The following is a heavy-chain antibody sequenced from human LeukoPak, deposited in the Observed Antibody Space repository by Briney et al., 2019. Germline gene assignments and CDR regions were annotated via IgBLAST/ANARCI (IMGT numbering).Heavy chain of an antibody. D-gene: IGHD5-18*01. J-gene: IGHJ4*02. CDR1: GFTFSSYV. CDR3: AKDQARVTPAMGLEDY. V-gene: IGHV3-23*01. Sequence: GGSLRLSCAASGFTFSSYVMTWVRQAPGKGLEWVSAISGSGGSTYYADSVKGRFTISRDNSKNTLYLQMNSLRAEDTAVYYCAKDQARVTPAMGLEDYWGQGTLVTVSS. CDR2: ISGSGGST.